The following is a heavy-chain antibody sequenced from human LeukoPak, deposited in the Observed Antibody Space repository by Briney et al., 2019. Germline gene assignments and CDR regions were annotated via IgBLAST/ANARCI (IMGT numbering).Heavy chain of an antibody. CDR1: GGSISSSSYY. CDR2: IYYSGST. CDR3: ARLGEDSSGYYLDY. Sequence: SETLTLTCTVSGGSISSSSYYWGWIRQPPGKGLEWIGSIYYSGSTYYNPSLKSRVTISVDTSKNQFSLKLSSVTAADTAVYYCARLGEDSSGYYLDYWGQGTLVTVSS. V-gene: IGHV4-39*01. D-gene: IGHD3-22*01. J-gene: IGHJ4*02.